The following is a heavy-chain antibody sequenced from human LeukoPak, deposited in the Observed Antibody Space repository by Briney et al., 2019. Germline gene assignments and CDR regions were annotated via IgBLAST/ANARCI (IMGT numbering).Heavy chain of an antibody. V-gene: IGHV3-64*04. CDR3: AKRRGLELLYYYYMDV. CDR1: GFTFSSYA. CDR2: ISSNGGST. D-gene: IGHD1-7*01. J-gene: IGHJ6*03. Sequence: HPGGSLRLSCAASGFTFSSYAMHWVRQAPGKGLEYVSAISSNGGSTYYADSVKGRFTISRDNSKNTLYLQMNSLRAEDTAVYYCAKRRGLELLYYYYMDVWGKGTTVTVSS.